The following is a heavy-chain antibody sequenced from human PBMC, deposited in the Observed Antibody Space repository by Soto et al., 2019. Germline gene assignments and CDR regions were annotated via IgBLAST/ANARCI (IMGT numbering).Heavy chain of an antibody. CDR2: IMKDGSVK. D-gene: IGHD6-6*01. CDR3: ASSLLYKYRDSSSSNY. Sequence: GRSLRLSCAASGFTFGSYWMSWVRQTPGKGLEWLGTIMKDGSVKKYVDSVKGRFTISRDNAKNSLYLQMNSLRAEDTAVYYCASSLLYKYRDSSSSNYWGQGTLVTVPS. CDR1: GFTFGSYW. V-gene: IGHV3-7*01. J-gene: IGHJ4*02.